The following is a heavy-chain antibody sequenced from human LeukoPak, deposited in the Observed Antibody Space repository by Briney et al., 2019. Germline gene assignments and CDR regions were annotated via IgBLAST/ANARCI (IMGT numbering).Heavy chain of an antibody. Sequence: SETLSLTCAVYGGSFSGYYWSWIRQPPGKGLEWIGEINHSGSTNYNPSLKSRVTISIGTSKKDFSLKLTSVTAADTAMYYCARRGSGYAFDYWGQGTLVTVSS. V-gene: IGHV4-34*01. D-gene: IGHD3-22*01. CDR3: ARRGSGYAFDY. CDR1: GGSFSGYY. J-gene: IGHJ4*02. CDR2: INHSGST.